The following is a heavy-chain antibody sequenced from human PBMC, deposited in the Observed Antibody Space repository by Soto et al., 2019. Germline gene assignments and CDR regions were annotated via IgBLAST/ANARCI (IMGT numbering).Heavy chain of an antibody. CDR3: ARFSYSSGWYFDY. CDR1: GGSISSSNW. V-gene: IGHV4-4*02. D-gene: IGHD6-19*01. Sequence: KASETLSLTCAVSGGSISSSNWWSWVRQPPGKGLEWIGEIYHSGSTNYNPSLKSRVTISVDKSKNQFSLKLSSVTAADTAVYYCARFSYSSGWYFDYWGQGTLVTVSS. J-gene: IGHJ4*02. CDR2: IYHSGST.